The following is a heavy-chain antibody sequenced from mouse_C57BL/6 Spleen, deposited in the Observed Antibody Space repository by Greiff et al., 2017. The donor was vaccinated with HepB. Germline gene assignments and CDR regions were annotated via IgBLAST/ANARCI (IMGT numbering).Heavy chain of an antibody. Sequence: QVQLQQSGAELVRPGASVTLSCKASGYTFTDYEMHWVKQTPVHGLEWIGAIDPETGGTAYNQKFKGKAILTADKSSSTAYMELRSLTSEDSAVYYCTRWRDVYLYAMDYWGQGTSVTVSS. CDR1: GYTFTDYE. J-gene: IGHJ4*01. V-gene: IGHV1-15*01. CDR3: TRWRDVYLYAMDY. CDR2: IDPETGGT. D-gene: IGHD5-1*01.